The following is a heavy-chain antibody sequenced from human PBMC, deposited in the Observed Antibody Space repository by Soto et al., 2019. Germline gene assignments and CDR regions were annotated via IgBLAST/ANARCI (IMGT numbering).Heavy chain of an antibody. V-gene: IGHV3-23*01. D-gene: IGHD2-15*01. CDR1: GFTFSSYA. CDR3: AKDLKYCSGGSCYSTDYYYYGMDV. J-gene: IGHJ6*02. CDR2: ISGSGGST. Sequence: EVQLLESGGGLVQPGGSLRLSCAASGFTFSSYAMSWVRQAPGKGLEWVSAISGSGGSTYYADSVKGRFTISRDNSKNTLYMQMNSMSAEDTAVYYCAKDLKYCSGGSCYSTDYYYYGMDVWGQGTTVTVSS.